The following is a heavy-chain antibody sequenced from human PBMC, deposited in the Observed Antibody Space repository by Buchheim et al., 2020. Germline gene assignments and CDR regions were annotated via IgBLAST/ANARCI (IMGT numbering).Heavy chain of an antibody. J-gene: IGHJ5*02. D-gene: IGHD2-2*01. V-gene: IGHV3-23*01. CDR1: GFTFSSYA. CDR3: AKDPLANTYAVDSVWFDP. CDR2: ISGSGGST. Sequence: EVQLLESGGGLVQPGGSLRLSCAASGFTFSSYAMSWVRQAPGKGLEWVSAISGSGGSTYYADSVKGRFTVSGDNSKNTLYLQMNSLRAEDTAVYYCAKDPLANTYAVDSVWFDPWGQGTL.